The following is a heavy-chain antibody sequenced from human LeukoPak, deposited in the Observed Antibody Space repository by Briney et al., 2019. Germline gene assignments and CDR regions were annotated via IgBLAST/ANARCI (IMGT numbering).Heavy chain of an antibody. J-gene: IGHJ4*02. V-gene: IGHV3-23*01. CDR2: TNYGCATT. CDR3: AKQSYARSLGE. Sequence: GGSLRLSCATSGFPFSDFSMSWVRQAPGKGLEWISTTNYGCATTDYAESVKGRFTISRDHSKNILYPQISSLRVEDTAMYYCAKQSYARSLGEGGPGTLVTVSS. CDR1: GFPFSDFS. D-gene: IGHD2-8*01.